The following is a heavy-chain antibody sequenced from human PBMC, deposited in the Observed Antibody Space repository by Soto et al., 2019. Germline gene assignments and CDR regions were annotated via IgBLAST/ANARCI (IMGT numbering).Heavy chain of an antibody. CDR3: AHSEPHVVFIPAAFPYFQH. Sequence: GSGPTLVNPTQTLTLTCTFSGFSLSTSGVGVGWIRQPPGKAMEWLALIYWDHGKRYSPSLESRLTITKDTSKNQVVLTLTNMDPVDTATYYCAHSEPHVVFIPAAFPYFQHWGQGALVTVSS. J-gene: IGHJ1*01. CDR1: GFSLSTSGVG. D-gene: IGHD2-2*01. CDR2: IYWDHGK. V-gene: IGHV2-5*02.